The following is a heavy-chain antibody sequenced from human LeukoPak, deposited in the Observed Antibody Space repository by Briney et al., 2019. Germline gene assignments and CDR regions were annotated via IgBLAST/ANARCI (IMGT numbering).Heavy chain of an antibody. D-gene: IGHD6-13*01. V-gene: IGHV1-24*01. Sequence: ASVKVSCKVSGYTLTELSMHWVRQAPGKGLEWMGGFDPEDGETIYAQKFQGRVTMTEDTSTDTAYMELSSLRSEDTAVYYCTTDDSITSYADFQHWGQGTLVTVSS. CDR2: FDPEDGET. J-gene: IGHJ1*01. CDR1: GYTLTELS. CDR3: TTDDSITSYADFQH.